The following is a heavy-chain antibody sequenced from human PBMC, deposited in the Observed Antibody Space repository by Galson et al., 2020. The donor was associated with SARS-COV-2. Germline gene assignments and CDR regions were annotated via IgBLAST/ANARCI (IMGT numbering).Heavy chain of an antibody. CDR1: GFTFSDYY. CDR2: ISSSGSTI. J-gene: IGHJ6*02. D-gene: IGHD6-19*01. V-gene: IGHV3-11*01. Sequence: PGGSLRLSCAASGFTFSDYYMSWIRQAPGKGLEWVSYISSSGSTIYYADSVKGRFTISRDNAKNSLYLQMNSLRAEDTAVYYCAGDVGYSSGWGFYYYYYGMDVWGQGTTVTVSS. CDR3: AGDVGYSSGWGFYYYYYGMDV.